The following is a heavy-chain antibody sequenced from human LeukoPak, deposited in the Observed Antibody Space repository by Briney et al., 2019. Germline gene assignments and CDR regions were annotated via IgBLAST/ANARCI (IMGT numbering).Heavy chain of an antibody. V-gene: IGHV4-39*01. CDR1: GGSISSSSYY. CDR3: ARHSRNSSGWYGLSY. Sequence: KTSETLSLPCTVSGGSISSSSYYWGWIRQPPGKGLEWIGSIYYSGSTYYNPSLKSRVTISVDTSKNQFSLKLSSVTAADTAVYYCARHSRNSSGWYGLSYWGQGTLVTVSS. D-gene: IGHD6-19*01. CDR2: IYYSGST. J-gene: IGHJ4*02.